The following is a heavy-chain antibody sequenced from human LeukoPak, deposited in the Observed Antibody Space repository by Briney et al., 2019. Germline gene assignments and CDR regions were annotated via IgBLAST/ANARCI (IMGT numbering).Heavy chain of an antibody. D-gene: IGHD2-15*01. CDR2: ISGSGGST. Sequence: GGSLRLSCAASGLTFSSYAMSWVRQAPGKGLEWVSAISGSGGSTYYADSVKGRFTISTDNSKNTLYLQMNSLRAEDTAVYYCTKDWDVAASPFDYWGQGTLVTVSS. J-gene: IGHJ4*02. CDR3: TKDWDVAASPFDY. CDR1: GLTFSSYA. V-gene: IGHV3-23*01.